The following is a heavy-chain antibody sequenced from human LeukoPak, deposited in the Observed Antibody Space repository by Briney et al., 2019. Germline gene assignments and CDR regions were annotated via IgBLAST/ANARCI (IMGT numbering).Heavy chain of an antibody. CDR3: AREPYCGGDCYHDDAFDI. CDR1: GGSVSSGSYY. CDR2: IYYSGST. V-gene: IGHV4-61*01. Sequence: SETLSLTCTVTGGSVSSGSYYWSWIRQPPGKGLEWIGYIYYSGSTNYNPSLKSRVTISVDTSKNQFSLKLSSVTAADTAVYYCAREPYCGGDCYHDDAFDIWGQGTMVTVSS. D-gene: IGHD2-21*02. J-gene: IGHJ3*02.